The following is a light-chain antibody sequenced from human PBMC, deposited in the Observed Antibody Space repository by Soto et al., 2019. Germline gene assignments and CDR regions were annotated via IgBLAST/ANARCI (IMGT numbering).Light chain of an antibody. CDR1: SSDVGGYYY. J-gene: IGLJ2*01. CDR3: TSYASTTTHVV. Sequence: QSVLTQPASVSGSPGQSITISCTGTSSDVGGYYYVSWYQHHPGKAPKLLIYGVDNRPSGVSNRFSGSKSGNTASLAISGLQTEDEADYYCTSYASTTTHVVFGGGTKVTVL. CDR2: GVD. V-gene: IGLV2-14*01.